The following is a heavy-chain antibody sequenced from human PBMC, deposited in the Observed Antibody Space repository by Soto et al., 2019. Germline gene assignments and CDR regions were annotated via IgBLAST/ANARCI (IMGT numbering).Heavy chain of an antibody. V-gene: IGHV3-23*01. CDR3: AKDAVYNDGLWLMDL. J-gene: IGHJ4*02. CDR2: IYGSGGGI. D-gene: IGHD3-10*01. CDR1: GLPHSLFA. Sequence: GGSLRLSCIASGLPHSLFAMMWIRQSPGKGLECVSGIYGSGGGIQYADSVKGRFTISRDNSKNTVYLQMTDLRADDTAIYYCAKDAVYNDGLWLMDLWGQGTQVTVS.